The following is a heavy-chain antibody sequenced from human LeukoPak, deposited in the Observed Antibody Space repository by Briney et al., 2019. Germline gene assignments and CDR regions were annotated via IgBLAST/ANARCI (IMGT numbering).Heavy chain of an antibody. J-gene: IGHJ4*02. CDR3: AKLKGLDYYGSGSDYNGFLFDY. CDR1: GFTFRNNG. CDR2: ISGSGGGT. V-gene: IGHV3-23*01. D-gene: IGHD3-10*01. Sequence: GGSLRLSCAASGFTFRNNGMSWVRQAPGKGLEWVSAISGSGGGTYYTDSVKGRFSISRDNSKNTQYLQMNSLGAEDTAVYYCAKLKGLDYYGSGSDYNGFLFDYWGQGTLVTVSS.